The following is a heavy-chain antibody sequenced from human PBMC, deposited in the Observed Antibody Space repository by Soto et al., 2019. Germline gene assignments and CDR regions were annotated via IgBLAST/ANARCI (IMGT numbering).Heavy chain of an antibody. J-gene: IGHJ5*02. V-gene: IGHV3-30-3*01. CDR3: ARDPTSCSGGRCNSVGWCDP. CDR1: GFTFIAYS. Sequence: QVQLVESGGGVVQPGRSLRLSCAASGFTFIAYSMHWVRQAPGKGLEWLAVISFDGSEKHYADSVKGRCTISRDNSNNNRYLQMNSLGDGDTAIYYGARDPTSCSGGRCNSVGWCDPGGQGTLVIVSS. D-gene: IGHD2-15*01. CDR2: ISFDGSEK.